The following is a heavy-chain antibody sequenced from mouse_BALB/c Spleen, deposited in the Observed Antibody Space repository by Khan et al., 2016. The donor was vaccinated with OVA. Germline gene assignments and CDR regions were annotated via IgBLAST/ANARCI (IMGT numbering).Heavy chain of an antibody. CDR2: IRLKSNIYAT. CDR1: GFTFSNYW. Sequence: EVVLEESGGGLVQPGGSMKLSCVASGFTFSNYWMNWVRQSPEQGFEWVAEIRLKSNIYATHYAESVRGRFTISRDDSRSSVYLQMNNLGAEDTGIYYCARGWDWYFDVWGAGTTVTVSS. CDR3: ARGWDWYFDV. V-gene: IGHV6-6*02. J-gene: IGHJ1*01. D-gene: IGHD3-3*01.